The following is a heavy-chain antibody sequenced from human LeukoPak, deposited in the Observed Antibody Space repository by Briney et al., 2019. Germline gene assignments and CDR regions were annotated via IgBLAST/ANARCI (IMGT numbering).Heavy chain of an antibody. J-gene: IGHJ4*02. D-gene: IGHD3-22*01. CDR3: AREPYDYYDSSGYYSD. Sequence: GASVKVSCKAPGGTFSSYAISWVRQAPGQRLEWMGWINAGNGNTKYSQKFQGRVTITRDTSASTAYMELSSLRSEDTAVYYCAREPYDYYDSSGYYSDWGQGTLVTVSS. V-gene: IGHV1-3*01. CDR1: GGTFSSYA. CDR2: INAGNGNT.